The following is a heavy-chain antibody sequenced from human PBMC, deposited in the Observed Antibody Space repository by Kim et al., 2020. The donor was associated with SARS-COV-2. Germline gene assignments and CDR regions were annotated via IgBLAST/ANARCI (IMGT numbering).Heavy chain of an antibody. V-gene: IGHV3-48*02. J-gene: IGHJ3*02. CDR2: ITKGSTTI. CDR3: VRDRMGGAFDM. CDR1: GFTFSAYD. D-gene: IGHD3-16*01. Sequence: GGSLRLSCATSGFTFSAYDMNWVRQAPGKGLEWLSFITKGSTTIYYADSVRGRFTISRDNAKNLLYLQMNSLRDEDTALYYCVRDRMGGAFDMWGQGTMV.